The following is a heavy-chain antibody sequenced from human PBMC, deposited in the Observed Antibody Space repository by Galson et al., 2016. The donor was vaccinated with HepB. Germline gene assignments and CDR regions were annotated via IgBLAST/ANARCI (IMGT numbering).Heavy chain of an antibody. CDR3: ARDPTITTFGVIITFDY. Sequence: SLRLSCAASGFSFNYYGMHWVRQAPGKGLEWVAVIWYDGSNEYYADSVKGRFTISRDTSNNTLFLQMNSLRADDTAVYYCARDPTITTFGVIITFDYWGQGVLVTVSS. CDR2: IWYDGSNE. J-gene: IGHJ4*02. CDR1: GFSFNYYG. D-gene: IGHD3-3*01. V-gene: IGHV3-33*01.